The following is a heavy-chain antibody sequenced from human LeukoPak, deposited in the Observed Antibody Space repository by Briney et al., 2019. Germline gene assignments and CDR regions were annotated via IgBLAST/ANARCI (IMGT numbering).Heavy chain of an antibody. D-gene: IGHD5-12*01. CDR1: GFTCSSYE. CDR2: ISRSGSTI. Sequence: PGGSLRLSCAASGFTCSSYEMNWVRQAPGKGLEWVSYISRSGSTIYYADSVKGRFTMSRDNAKNSLYLQMNSLRAEDTAVYYCARGPSGYHNTGGQGTLVTVSS. V-gene: IGHV3-48*03. J-gene: IGHJ4*02. CDR3: ARGPSGYHNT.